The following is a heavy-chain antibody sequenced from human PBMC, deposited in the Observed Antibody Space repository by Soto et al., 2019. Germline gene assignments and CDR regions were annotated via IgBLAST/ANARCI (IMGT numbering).Heavy chain of an antibody. Sequence: QVQLVESGGGVVQPGRSLRLSCAASGFTFSSYGMHWVRQAPGKGLEWVAVIWSDGSNKYYADSVKGRFTISRDNSKNTLYLQMNSLRAEDTGVYYRARDGSRSWGAWGQGTLVTVSS. V-gene: IGHV3-33*01. CDR3: ARDGSRSWGA. CDR2: IWSDGSNK. CDR1: GFTFSSYG. D-gene: IGHD6-13*01. J-gene: IGHJ4*02.